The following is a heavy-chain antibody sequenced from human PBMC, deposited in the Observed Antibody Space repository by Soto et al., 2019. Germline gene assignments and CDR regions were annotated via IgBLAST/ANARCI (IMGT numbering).Heavy chain of an antibody. CDR2: IIPIFGTA. D-gene: IGHD3-9*01. V-gene: IGHV1-69*13. CDR3: AKVAPRYDILTGYYAPYDY. CDR1: GGTFSSYA. J-gene: IGHJ4*02. Sequence: SVKVSCKASGGTFSSYAISWVRQAPGQGLEWMGGIIPIFGTANYAQKFQGRVTITADESTSTAYMELSSLRSEDTAVYYCAKVAPRYDILTGYYAPYDYWGQGTLVTVSS.